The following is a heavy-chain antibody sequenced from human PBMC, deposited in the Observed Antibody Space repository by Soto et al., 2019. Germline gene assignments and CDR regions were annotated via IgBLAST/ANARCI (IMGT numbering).Heavy chain of an antibody. D-gene: IGHD2-15*01. J-gene: IGHJ4*02. CDR1: GFTFSSYS. V-gene: IGHV3-21*01. Sequence: EVQLVESGGGLVKPGGSLRLSCAASGFTFSSYSMNWVRQAPGKGLEWVSSISSSSSYIYYADSVKGRFTISRDNAKNSLYLQMNSLRAEDTAVYYCAREGHCSGGSCYSNFDYWGQGTLVTVSS. CDR3: AREGHCSGGSCYSNFDY. CDR2: ISSSSSYI.